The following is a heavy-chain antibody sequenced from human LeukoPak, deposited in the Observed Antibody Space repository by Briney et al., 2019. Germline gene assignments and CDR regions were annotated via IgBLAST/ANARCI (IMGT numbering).Heavy chain of an antibody. Sequence: SETLSLTCTISGGSISDYYWGWIRQPPGKGLAWIGYSHSSGSTNYNPSLKSRVTISVDTSKNQFSLKLNSVIATDTAVYYCASEGTTFSSFDYWGQGTLVTVSS. CDR3: ASEGTTFSSFDY. CDR2: SHSSGST. V-gene: IGHV4-59*08. J-gene: IGHJ4*02. CDR1: GGSISDYY. D-gene: IGHD1-1*01.